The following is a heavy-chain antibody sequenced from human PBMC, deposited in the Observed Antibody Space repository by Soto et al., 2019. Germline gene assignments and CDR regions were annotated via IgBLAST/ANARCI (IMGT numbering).Heavy chain of an antibody. CDR3: ARAPLYSNKWQGLFDP. D-gene: IGHD5-12*01. V-gene: IGHV1-3*01. Sequence: QVQLVQSGAEVKKPGASVKVSCKASGYTFTNYAIHWVRQAPGQRLECMGWIDAGHGDTRHSQKFQGRVTITTDTSANTAYMELSSLRYEATAVYFCARAPLYSNKWQGLFDPWGQGTLVTVSS. J-gene: IGHJ5*02. CDR1: GYTFTNYA. CDR2: IDAGHGDT.